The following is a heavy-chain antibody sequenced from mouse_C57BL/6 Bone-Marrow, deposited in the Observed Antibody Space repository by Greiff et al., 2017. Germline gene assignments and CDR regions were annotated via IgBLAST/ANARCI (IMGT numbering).Heavy chain of an antibody. D-gene: IGHD1-1*01. J-gene: IGHJ4*01. CDR3: AFSYYYGSSLGNYAMDY. Sequence: EVQLVESGGGLVQPGGSLKLSCAASGFTFSDYYMYWVRQTPEKRLEWVAYISNGGGSTYYPDTVKGRFTISRDNAKNTLYLQMSRLKSEDTAMYYCAFSYYYGSSLGNYAMDYWGQGTSVTVSS. V-gene: IGHV5-12*01. CDR1: GFTFSDYY. CDR2: ISNGGGST.